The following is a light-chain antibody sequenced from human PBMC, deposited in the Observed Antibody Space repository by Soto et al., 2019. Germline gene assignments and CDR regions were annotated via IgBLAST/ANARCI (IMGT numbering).Light chain of an antibody. CDR2: EVT. Sequence: QSVLTQPASVSGSPGQSITISCTGTSSDVGRYNLVSWYQHHPGKAPKLMIYEVTKRPSGVSNRFSGSQSGNTASLTVSGLQAEDEADYYCCSYEGSSTAVVFGGGTKLTVL. CDR3: CSYEGSSTAVV. J-gene: IGLJ2*01. CDR1: SSDVGRYNL. V-gene: IGLV2-23*02.